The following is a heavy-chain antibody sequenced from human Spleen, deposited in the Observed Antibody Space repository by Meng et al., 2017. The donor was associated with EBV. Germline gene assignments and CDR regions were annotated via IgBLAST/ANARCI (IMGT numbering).Heavy chain of an antibody. CDR2: ISANNGNT. J-gene: IGHJ4*02. CDR1: GITFISYS. V-gene: IGHV1-18*01. D-gene: IGHD2-2*01. CDR3: ARAVLGYCSSTGCYHYFDY. Sequence: VWHGPSEAMVRTPRDSVKAPCKASGITFISYSISWGGQAPGKGLEWMGWISANNGNTNYAQRLQDRVTMTTDTSTTTAYLELRSLRSDDTAIYYCARAVLGYCSSTGCYHYFDYWGQGTLVTV.